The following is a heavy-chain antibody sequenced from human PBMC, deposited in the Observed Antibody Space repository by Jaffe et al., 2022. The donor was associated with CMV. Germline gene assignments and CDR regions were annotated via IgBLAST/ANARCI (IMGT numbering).Heavy chain of an antibody. Sequence: EVQLVESGGGLVKPGGSLRLSCAASGFTFSSYSMNWVRQAPGKGLEWVSSISSSSSYIYYADSVKGRFTISRDNAKNSLYLQMNSLRAEDTAVYYCARPMVRGVIPDFDYWGQGTLVTVSS. CDR2: ISSSSSYI. CDR1: GFTFSSYS. D-gene: IGHD3-10*01. CDR3: ARPMVRGVIPDFDY. V-gene: IGHV3-21*01. J-gene: IGHJ4*02.